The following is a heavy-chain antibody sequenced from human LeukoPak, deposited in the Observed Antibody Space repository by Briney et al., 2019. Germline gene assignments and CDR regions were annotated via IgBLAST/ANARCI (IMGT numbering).Heavy chain of an antibody. V-gene: IGHV5-51*01. CDR2: IYPGDSAT. CDR3: ATLGGYGSFFYY. J-gene: IGHJ4*02. D-gene: IGHD3-10*01. Sequence: GGPLEISGQRSGSNFTSYWIGGVRHVPGKGLEYTGIIYPGDSATSYSLSFQGHVTISAAKSITTSYLQWSSLKPTDPAFYTGATLGGYGSFFYYWGQGTLVSVSS. CDR1: GSNFTSYW.